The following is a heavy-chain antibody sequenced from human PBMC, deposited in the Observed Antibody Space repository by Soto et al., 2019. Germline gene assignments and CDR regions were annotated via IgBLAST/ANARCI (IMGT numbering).Heavy chain of an antibody. D-gene: IGHD3-22*01. CDR1: GFTFSSYG. J-gene: IGHJ4*02. CDR2: IWYDGSNR. CDR3: ARDAYDSSGYYPFDY. Sequence: GGSLRLSCAASGFTFSSYGMHWVRQAPGKGLDWVAVIWYDGSNRYYADSVKGRFTISRDNSKNKLYLQMNSLRAEDTAVYYCARDAYDSSGYYPFDYWGQGTLVTVSS. V-gene: IGHV3-33*01.